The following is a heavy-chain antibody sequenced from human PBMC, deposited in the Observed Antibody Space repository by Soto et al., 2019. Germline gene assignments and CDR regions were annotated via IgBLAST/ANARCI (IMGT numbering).Heavy chain of an antibody. CDR2: ISGSGGST. CDR3: AKIMGDSAYNWNSGGYYSYYGMDV. J-gene: IGHJ6*02. V-gene: IGHV3-23*01. Sequence: GGSLRLSCAASGFTFSSYAMSWVRQAPGKGLEWVSAISGSGGSTYYADSVKGRFTISRDNSKNTLYLQMNSLRAEDTAVYYCAKIMGDSAYNWNSGGYYSYYGMDVWGQGTTVTVSS. CDR1: GFTFSSYA. D-gene: IGHD1-7*01.